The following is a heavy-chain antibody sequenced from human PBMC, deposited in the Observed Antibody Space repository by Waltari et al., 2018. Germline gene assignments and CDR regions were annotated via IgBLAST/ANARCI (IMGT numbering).Heavy chain of an antibody. CDR1: GFTFSSYS. J-gene: IGHJ4*02. CDR3: ARLYYYDSSGPQ. V-gene: IGHV3-48*04. Sequence: EVQLVESGGGLVQPGGSLRLSCAASGFTFSSYSMNWVRQAPGKGLEWVSYISSSNTIHYADSVKGRFTISRDNAKNSLYLQMNSLRAEDTAVYYCARLYYYDSSGPQWGQGTLVTVSS. D-gene: IGHD3-22*01. CDR2: ISSSNTI.